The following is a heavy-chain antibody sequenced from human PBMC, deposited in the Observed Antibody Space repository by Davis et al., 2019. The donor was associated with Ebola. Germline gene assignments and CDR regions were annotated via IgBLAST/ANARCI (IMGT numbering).Heavy chain of an antibody. CDR3: ARAPYYYDVSGFYVDY. D-gene: IGHD3-22*01. V-gene: IGHV5-51*01. Sequence: GESLKISCKDSGNSFTSHWIGWVRQMPGKGLDWMGIIYPGDSDTRYSPSFLGQVIFSADKSMSTAYLQWSSLKASDTATYYCARAPYYYDVSGFYVDYWGQGTLVTVSS. J-gene: IGHJ4*02. CDR1: GNSFTSHW. CDR2: IYPGDSDT.